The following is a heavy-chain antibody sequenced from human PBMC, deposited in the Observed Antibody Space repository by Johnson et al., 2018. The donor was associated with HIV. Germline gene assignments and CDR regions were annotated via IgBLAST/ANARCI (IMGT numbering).Heavy chain of an antibody. CDR2: ISYDGSNK. Sequence: QVQLVESGGGVVQPGRSLRLSCAASGFTFSSYAMHWVRQAPGKGLEWVAVISYDGSNKYYADSVKGRFTISRDNSKNTLYLQMNSLRAEDTAVYYCATWKDYGDCSGRAGDAFDIWGQGTMVTVSS. D-gene: IGHD4-17*01. CDR1: GFTFSSYA. CDR3: ATWKDYGDCSGRAGDAFDI. V-gene: IGHV3-30*04. J-gene: IGHJ3*02.